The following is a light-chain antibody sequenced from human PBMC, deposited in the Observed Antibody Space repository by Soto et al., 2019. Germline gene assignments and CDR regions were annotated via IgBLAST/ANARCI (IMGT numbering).Light chain of an antibody. Sequence: SYELTQPPSVSVAPGQTARVTCGGNNIGGKSVQWYRQKPGQAPVLVVYDDTDRPPGIPERFSGSNSGNAATLTISRVEAGDEADYYCQVWDTSNYVFGTGTKVTV. CDR3: QVWDTSNYV. CDR2: DDT. V-gene: IGLV3-21*02. CDR1: NIGGKS. J-gene: IGLJ1*01.